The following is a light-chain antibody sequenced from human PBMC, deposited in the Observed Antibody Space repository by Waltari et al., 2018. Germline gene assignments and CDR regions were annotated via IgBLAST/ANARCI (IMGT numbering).Light chain of an antibody. V-gene: IGKV3-15*01. Sequence: EIVMTQSPATLSVSPGERATLSCRASQSVSTNLAWYQQKAGQAPRLRIYGASTRASDIPARFSGSGSGTEFTLNISSLQSEDFAVYYCHQYDNWPPVTFGQGTRLEIK. CDR3: HQYDNWPPVT. CDR2: GAS. J-gene: IGKJ5*01. CDR1: QSVSTN.